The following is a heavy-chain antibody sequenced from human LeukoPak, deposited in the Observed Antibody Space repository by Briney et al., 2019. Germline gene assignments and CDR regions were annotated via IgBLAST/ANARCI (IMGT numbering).Heavy chain of an antibody. Sequence: GSLRLSCAASGFCFRNSWMNWVRQGPGKGLEWVANINPDASVINYADSVKGRFTIPRDNAKNSLYLQIDSLRAEDTAVYYCARDLGWLQFDFWGHGTLVTASS. D-gene: IGHD5-24*01. CDR3: ARDLGWLQFDF. CDR2: INPDASVI. J-gene: IGHJ4*01. V-gene: IGHV3-7*01. CDR1: GFCFRNSW.